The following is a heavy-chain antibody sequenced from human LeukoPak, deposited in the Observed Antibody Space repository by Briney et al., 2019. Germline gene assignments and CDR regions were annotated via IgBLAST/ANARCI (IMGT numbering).Heavy chain of an antibody. Sequence: SETLSLTCTVSGGSISSYYWSWIRQPPGKGLEWIGYIYYSGSTNYNPSLKSRVTISVDTSKNQFSLKLSSVTAADTAVYYCARVGYCSGGSCYGYFDYWGQGTLVTVSS. J-gene: IGHJ4*02. CDR1: GGSISSYY. D-gene: IGHD2-15*01. CDR2: IYYSGST. CDR3: ARVGYCSGGSCYGYFDY. V-gene: IGHV4-59*01.